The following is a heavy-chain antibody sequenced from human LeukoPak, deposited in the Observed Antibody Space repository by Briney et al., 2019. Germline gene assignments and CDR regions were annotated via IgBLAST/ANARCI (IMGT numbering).Heavy chain of an antibody. J-gene: IGHJ4*02. D-gene: IGHD2-2*01. V-gene: IGHV4-34*01. CDR1: GGSFSGYY. CDR3: ARGPLQDIVVVPAAIYYFDY. CDR2: INHSGST. Sequence: SETLSLTCAVDGGSFSGYYWSWIRQPPGKGLEWIGEINHSGSTNYNPSLKSRVTISVDTSKNQFSLKLSSVTAADTAVYYCARGPLQDIVVVPAAIYYFDYWGQGTLVTVSS.